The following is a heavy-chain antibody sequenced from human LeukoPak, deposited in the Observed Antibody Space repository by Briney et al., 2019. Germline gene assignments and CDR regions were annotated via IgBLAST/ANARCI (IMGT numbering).Heavy chain of an antibody. CDR3: AREKMVVTASPFDY. Sequence: PSETLSLTCTVSGGSISSSSYYCGWIRQPPGKGLEWIGSIYHSGSTYYNPSLKSRVTISVDTSKNQFSLKLSSVTAADTAVYYCAREKMVVTASPFDYWGQGTLVTVSS. V-gene: IGHV4-39*07. CDR2: IYHSGST. D-gene: IGHD2-21*02. CDR1: GGSISSSSYY. J-gene: IGHJ4*02.